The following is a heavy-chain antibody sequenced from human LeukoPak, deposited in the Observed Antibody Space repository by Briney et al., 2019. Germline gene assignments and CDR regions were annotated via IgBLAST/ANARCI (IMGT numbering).Heavy chain of an antibody. CDR2: IYYSGST. J-gene: IGHJ4*02. D-gene: IGHD3-16*02. Sequence: SETLSLTCAVSGGSISSYYWSWIRQPPGKGLEWIGYIYYSGSTNYNPSPKSRVTISVDTSKNQFSLKLSSVTAADTAVYYCARHSMMITFGGVIVSKGLYYFDYWGQGTLVTVSS. CDR3: ARHSMMITFGGVIVSKGLYYFDY. V-gene: IGHV4-59*08. CDR1: GGSISSYY.